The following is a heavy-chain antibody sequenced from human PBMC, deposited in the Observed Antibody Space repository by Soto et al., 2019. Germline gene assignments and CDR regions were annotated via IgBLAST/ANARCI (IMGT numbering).Heavy chain of an antibody. V-gene: IGHV3-30-3*01. Sequence: QVQLVESGGGVVQRGRSLRLSCAASGFTFSSYAMHWVRQAPGKGLEWVAVISYDGTNKYNADSVKGRFTISGDNSKNTLYLQMNSLRAEDTAMYYCARAHANYDILTTNDYWGQGTLVTVSS. CDR2: ISYDGTNK. D-gene: IGHD3-9*01. CDR1: GFTFSSYA. J-gene: IGHJ4*02. CDR3: ARAHANYDILTTNDY.